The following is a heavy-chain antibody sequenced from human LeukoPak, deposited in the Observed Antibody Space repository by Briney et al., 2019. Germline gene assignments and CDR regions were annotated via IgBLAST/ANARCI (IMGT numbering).Heavy chain of an antibody. V-gene: IGHV3-43*01. CDR3: ASEVGYRSLGY. D-gene: IGHD3-3*01. J-gene: IGHJ4*02. CDR1: GFTFDDDT. Sequence: PGGSLRLSCAASGFTFDDDTMHWVRQTPGRGLEWVSFITWKGHRTHYADSVKGRFTVSRDNSKDSLYLQMNSLRTEDTGLYHCASEVGYRSLGYLGQGTLVTVSS. CDR2: ITWKGHRT.